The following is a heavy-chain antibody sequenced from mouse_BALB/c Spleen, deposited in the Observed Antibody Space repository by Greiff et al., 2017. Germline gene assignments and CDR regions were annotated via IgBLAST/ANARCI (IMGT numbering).Heavy chain of an antibody. Sequence: EVQLQESGPELVKPGASVKIPCKASGYTFTDYNMDWVKQSHGKSLEWIGDINPNNGGTIYNQKFKGKATLTVDKSSSTAYMELRSLTSEDTAVYYCARWGYDEDYYAMDYWGQGTSVTVSS. CDR3: ARWGYDEDYYAMDY. V-gene: IGHV1-18*01. CDR2: INPNNGGT. CDR1: GYTFTDYN. J-gene: IGHJ4*01. D-gene: IGHD2-14*01.